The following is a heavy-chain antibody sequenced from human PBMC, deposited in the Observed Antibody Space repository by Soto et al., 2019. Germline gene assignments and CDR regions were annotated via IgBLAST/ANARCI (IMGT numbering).Heavy chain of an antibody. D-gene: IGHD3-3*01. Sequence: EVQLLESGGGLVQPGGSLRLSCAASGLTFNSYAMSWVRQAPGKGLEWVAAISDSGGSTYYADSVKGRFTIFRDNSKNTLYLQMISLRLEDTAVYYCAKDSRSLTRITIFGVDYMDVWGKGTTVTVSS. J-gene: IGHJ6*03. CDR1: GLTFNSYA. CDR2: ISDSGGST. CDR3: AKDSRSLTRITIFGVDYMDV. V-gene: IGHV3-23*01.